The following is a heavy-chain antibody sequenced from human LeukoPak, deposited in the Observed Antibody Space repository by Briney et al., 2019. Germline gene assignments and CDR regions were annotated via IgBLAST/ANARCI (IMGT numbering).Heavy chain of an antibody. CDR2: ISAYNGNT. V-gene: IGHV1-18*01. CDR3: ARDSYQGMSYYGFCSGVKF. D-gene: IGHD3-3*01. Sequence: ASVKVSCKASGYTFTSYGISWVRHAPGQGLEWMGWISAYNGNTNYAQKLQGRVTMTTDTSTSTDYMELRSLRSDDTAVYYCARDSYQGMSYYGFCSGVKFWGQGTLVTVSS. J-gene: IGHJ4*02. CDR1: GYTFTSYG.